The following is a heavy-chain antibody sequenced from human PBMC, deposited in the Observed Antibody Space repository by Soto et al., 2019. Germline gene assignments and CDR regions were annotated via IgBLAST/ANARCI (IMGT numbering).Heavy chain of an antibody. D-gene: IGHD5-18*01. CDR1: GFTFSSYA. CDR3: ARDVDTAMVLDY. J-gene: IGHJ4*02. Sequence: GGSLRLSCAASGFTFSSYAMHWVRQAPGKGLEWVAVISYDGSNKYYADSVKGRFTISRDNSKNTLYLQMNSLRAEDTAVYYCARDVDTAMVLDYWGQGTLATVSS. V-gene: IGHV3-30-3*01. CDR2: ISYDGSNK.